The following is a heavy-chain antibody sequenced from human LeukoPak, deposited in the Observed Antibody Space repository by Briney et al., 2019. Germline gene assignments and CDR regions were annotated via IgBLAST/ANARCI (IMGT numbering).Heavy chain of an antibody. CDR1: GFTFGTYG. Sequence: PGGSLRLSCEASGFTFGTYGMTWVRQAPGKGLKWVSGITGSSTWTYYADSVRGRFTISRDNSKNTLHLQMNNLTADDTATYYCARELVSLGTGYFDLWGRGTLVTVSS. D-gene: IGHD7-27*01. J-gene: IGHJ2*01. CDR2: ITGSSTWT. V-gene: IGHV3-23*01. CDR3: ARELVSLGTGYFDL.